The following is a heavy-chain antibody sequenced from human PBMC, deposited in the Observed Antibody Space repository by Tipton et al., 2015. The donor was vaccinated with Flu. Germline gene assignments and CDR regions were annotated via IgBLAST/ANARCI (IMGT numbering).Heavy chain of an antibody. CDR1: GGSLSGYY. CDR2: IYTSGNT. J-gene: IGHJ4*02. CDR3: ARGSGSGTDVTFYF. Sequence: LRLSCNVSGGSLSGYYWSWIRQPAGKGLEWIGRIYTSGNTNYSPSLKSRVTMSVDTSKNQFSLRLTSVTSADTAVYYCARGSGSGTDVTFYFWGQGTLVTVSS. D-gene: IGHD3-10*01. V-gene: IGHV4-4*07.